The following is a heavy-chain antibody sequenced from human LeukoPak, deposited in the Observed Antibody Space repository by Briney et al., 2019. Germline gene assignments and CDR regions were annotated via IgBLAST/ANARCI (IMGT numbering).Heavy chain of an antibody. J-gene: IGHJ4*02. CDR2: ISDSGST. D-gene: IGHD3-22*01. CDR3: ARGYDSSAYYPFNY. CDR1: GGSLSTHH. Sequence: SETLSLTCVVSGGSLSTHHWSWIRQSPGRGLEWIGYISDSGSTNYKPSLKSRVTISVDTSKNQFSLMLSSVTAADTAVYYCARGYDSSAYYPFNYWGQGTLVTVSS. V-gene: IGHV4-59*11.